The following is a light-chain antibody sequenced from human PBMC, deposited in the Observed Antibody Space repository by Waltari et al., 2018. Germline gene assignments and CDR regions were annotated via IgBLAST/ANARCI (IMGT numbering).Light chain of an antibody. V-gene: IGLV1-44*01. Sequence: QSVLTQPPSASGTPGQRVTISCSGRSSDIGSNTVNWYQHLPGTAPIPRIYNNYYRPAGVSNLFSGSKSGNTASLTISGLRTEDEADYYCCSYAGGSAFVFGTGTKITVL. J-gene: IGLJ1*01. CDR1: SSDIGSNT. CDR3: CSYAGGSAFV. CDR2: NNY.